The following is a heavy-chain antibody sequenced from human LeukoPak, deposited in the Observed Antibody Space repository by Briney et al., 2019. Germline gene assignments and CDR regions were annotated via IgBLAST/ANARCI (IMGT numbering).Heavy chain of an antibody. V-gene: IGHV3-7*01. CDR1: GFSSSGYW. CDR2: LHADGSEK. J-gene: IGHJ4*02. CDR3: ARGGYSFDY. D-gene: IGHD5-12*01. Sequence: GGSLRLSCVGSGFSSSGYWMSWVRQAPGKGLEWVARLHADGSEKYYVGSVKGRFTISGDNAKNSLYLQMNSLRVDDTAVYYCARGGYSFDYLGQGTLVTVSS.